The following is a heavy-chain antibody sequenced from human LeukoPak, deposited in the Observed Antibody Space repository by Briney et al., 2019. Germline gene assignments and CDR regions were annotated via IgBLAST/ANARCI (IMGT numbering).Heavy chain of an antibody. V-gene: IGHV3-23*01. Sequence: GSLRLSFSTSGFSFSTYAMGWVRQAPGKGLEWVSTITGGGGTTYYEDSVKGRFTISRDNFKNTLYLQMNSLRDDDTAVYYCARPRDNYYDRPFHHWGQGTLVTVSS. D-gene: IGHD3-22*01. J-gene: IGHJ1*01. CDR1: GFSFSTYA. CDR3: ARPRDNYYDRPFHH. CDR2: ITGGGGTT.